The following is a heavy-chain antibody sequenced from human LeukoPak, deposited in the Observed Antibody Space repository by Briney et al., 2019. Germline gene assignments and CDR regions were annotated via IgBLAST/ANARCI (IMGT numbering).Heavy chain of an antibody. Sequence: PGGSLRLSCEASGFTFNTYNMHWVRQAPGKGLEWVALIRNDGSNEYYADSVKGRFTISRDISRNTLFLQMSSLRVEDTAVYYCAKDQGYYYGHSLDYWGQGTLVTVSS. J-gene: IGHJ4*02. CDR2: IRNDGSNE. V-gene: IGHV3-30*02. D-gene: IGHD5-18*01. CDR1: GFTFNTYN. CDR3: AKDQGYYYGHSLDY.